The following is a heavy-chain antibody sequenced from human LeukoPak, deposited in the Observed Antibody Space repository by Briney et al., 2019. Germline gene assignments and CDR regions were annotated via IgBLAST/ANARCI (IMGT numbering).Heavy chain of an antibody. CDR2: INPSGGST. D-gene: IGHD2-15*01. V-gene: IGHV1-46*01. CDR3: ARGGYSDDAFDI. J-gene: IGHJ3*02. CDR1: GYTFTSYG. Sequence: ASVKVSCKASGYTFTSYGISWVRQAPGQGLEWMGMINPSGGSTTYAQEFQGRVTMTRDTSTSTVYMELSSLRSEDTAVYYCARGGYSDDAFDIWGQGTMVTVSS.